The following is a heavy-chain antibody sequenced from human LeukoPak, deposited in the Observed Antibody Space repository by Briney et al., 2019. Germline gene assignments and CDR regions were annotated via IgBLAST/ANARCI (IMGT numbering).Heavy chain of an antibody. Sequence: SEALSLTCTVSDGSISSVTDCLVSIRQPPGKGLQCVGVVYNTASNSNNTSLKRRVTLSVDTSKNQFALKLSSVTAADTAVYYCARHERTSYCNGGSCELLDDWGQGTLVTVSS. CDR1: DGSISSVTDC. CDR3: ARHERTSYCNGGSCELLDD. D-gene: IGHD2-15*01. J-gene: IGHJ4*02. V-gene: IGHV4-39*01. CDR2: VYNTASN.